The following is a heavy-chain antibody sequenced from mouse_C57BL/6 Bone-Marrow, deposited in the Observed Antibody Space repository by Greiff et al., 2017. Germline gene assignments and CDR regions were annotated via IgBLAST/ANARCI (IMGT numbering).Heavy chain of an antibody. Sequence: EVQLQQSGPELVKPGASVKIPCKASGYTFTDYNMDWVKQSHGKSLEWIGDINPNNGGTIYNQKFKGKATLTVDKSSSTAYMELRSLTSEDTAVYYCARGPTMITTIAWFAYWGQGTLVTVSA. D-gene: IGHD2-4*01. CDR2: INPNNGGT. V-gene: IGHV1-18*01. CDR1: GYTFTDYN. J-gene: IGHJ3*01. CDR3: ARGPTMITTIAWFAY.